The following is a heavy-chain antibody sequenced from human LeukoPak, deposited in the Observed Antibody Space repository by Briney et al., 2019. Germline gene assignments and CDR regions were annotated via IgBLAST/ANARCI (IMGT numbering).Heavy chain of an antibody. CDR2: IIPVLGIA. Sequence: SVKVSYNASGGTFSSYAISWVRQAPGQGLEWMGRIIPVLGIANYAQKLRGRVTITADKSTSTAYMELSSLRSEDTAVYYCASSLNYDYVWGSYRHFDYWGQGTLVTVSS. D-gene: IGHD3-16*02. CDR1: GGTFSSYA. V-gene: IGHV1-69*04. CDR3: ASSLNYDYVWGSYRHFDY. J-gene: IGHJ4*02.